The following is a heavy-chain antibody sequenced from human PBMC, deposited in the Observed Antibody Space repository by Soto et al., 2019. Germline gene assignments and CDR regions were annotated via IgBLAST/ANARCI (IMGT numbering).Heavy chain of an antibody. V-gene: IGHV3-33*01. CDR2: IVSDGSAI. Sequence: GGSLRLSCAVSGFPFSFYGFHWVRQSPGKGLEWLGVIVSDGSAIYHADSLEGRFFISRDNSKDILYLQMNSLRVEDTAVYYCARDDAFDNENGFDTRGQGTMVTVSS. J-gene: IGHJ3*02. CDR3: ARDDAFDNENGFDT. CDR1: GFPFSFYG. D-gene: IGHD3-3*02.